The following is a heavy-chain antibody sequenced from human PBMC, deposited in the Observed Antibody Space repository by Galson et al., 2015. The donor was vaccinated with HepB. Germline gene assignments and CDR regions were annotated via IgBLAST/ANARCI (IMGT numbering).Heavy chain of an antibody. CDR1: GYAFTSYY. CDR2: INPSGGST. V-gene: IGHV1-46*03. CDR3: AREETMIVVVMSGDAFDI. D-gene: IGHD3-22*01. Sequence: SVKVSCKASGYAFTSYYMHWVRQAPGQGLEWMGIINPSGGSTSYAQKFQGRVTMTRDTSTSTVYMELSSLRSEDTAVYYCAREETMIVVVMSGDAFDIWGQGTMVTVSS. J-gene: IGHJ3*02.